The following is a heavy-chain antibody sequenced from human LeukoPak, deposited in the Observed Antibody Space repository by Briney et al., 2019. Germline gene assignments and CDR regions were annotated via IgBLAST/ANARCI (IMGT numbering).Heavy chain of an antibody. Sequence: HPGGSLRLSCAASGFTVSSNYMSWVRQAPGKGLEWVSVIYSGGSTYYADSVKGRFTISRDNSKNTLYLQMNSLRAEDTAVYYCARGHGDPVLDFDYWGQGTLVTVSS. D-gene: IGHD4-17*01. V-gene: IGHV3-53*01. CDR3: ARGHGDPVLDFDY. CDR1: GFTVSSNY. CDR2: IYSGGST. J-gene: IGHJ4*02.